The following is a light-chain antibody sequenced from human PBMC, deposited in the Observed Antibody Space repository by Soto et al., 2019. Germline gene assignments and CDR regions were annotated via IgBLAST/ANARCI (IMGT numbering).Light chain of an antibody. J-gene: IGKJ1*01. CDR1: QSLLHRNGYNY. CDR2: LGS. V-gene: IGKV2-28*01. Sequence: DIVMTQSPLSLPVTPGERASISCRSSQSLLHRNGYNYLDWYLQKPGQSPQILIYLGSNRASGVPARFSGSGSGTDFILKISRVETEDVGVYYCLKTLEFPHTFGQGTKVDIK. CDR3: LKTLEFPHT.